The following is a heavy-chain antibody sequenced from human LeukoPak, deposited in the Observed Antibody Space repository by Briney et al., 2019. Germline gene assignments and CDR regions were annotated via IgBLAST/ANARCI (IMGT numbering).Heavy chain of an antibody. D-gene: IGHD6-19*01. J-gene: IGHJ4*02. V-gene: IGHV1-69*06. CDR1: GGTFSSYA. CDR3: ASLYSSGRGY. CDR2: IIPIFGTA. Sequence: SVKVSCKASGGTFSSYAISWVRQAPGQGLEWMGGIIPIFGTANYAQKFQGRVTITADKSTSTAYMELSSLRSEDAAVYYCASLYSSGRGYWGQGTLVTVSS.